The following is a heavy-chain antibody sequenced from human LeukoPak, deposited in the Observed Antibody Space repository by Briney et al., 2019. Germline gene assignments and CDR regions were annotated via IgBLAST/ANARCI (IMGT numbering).Heavy chain of an antibody. CDR3: ATSKPTDCSGGTCLFYGLDV. Sequence: ASVKVSCKLSGYTXIALAMHGVRQAPGKGLEWMGGFDPEDGERIYAQKFQGRLSMTEDRPTDTAYLELSSLRSEDTAVYYCATSKPTDCSGGTCLFYGLDVWGQGTTVTVSS. CDR2: FDPEDGER. D-gene: IGHD2-15*01. J-gene: IGHJ6*02. V-gene: IGHV1-24*01. CDR1: GYTXIALA.